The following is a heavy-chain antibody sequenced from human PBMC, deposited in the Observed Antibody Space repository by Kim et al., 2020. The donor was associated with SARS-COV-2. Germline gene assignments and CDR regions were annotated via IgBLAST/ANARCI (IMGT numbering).Heavy chain of an antibody. Sequence: GESLKISCKGSGYSFTSYWIGWVRQMPGKGLEWMGIIYPGDSDTRYSPSFQGQVTISADKSISTAYLQWSSLKASDTAMYYCARYQPPDYGVLGGVDYWGQGTLVTVSS. CDR3: ARYQPPDYGVLGGVDY. J-gene: IGHJ4*02. CDR2: IYPGDSDT. V-gene: IGHV5-51*01. CDR1: GYSFTSYW. D-gene: IGHD4-17*01.